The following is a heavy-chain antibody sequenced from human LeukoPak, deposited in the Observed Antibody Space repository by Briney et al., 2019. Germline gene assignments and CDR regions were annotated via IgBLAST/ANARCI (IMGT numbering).Heavy chain of an antibody. Sequence: GGSLRLSCAASGFTFSSCWMSWVRRAPGKGLEWVANIKQDGSEKYYVDSVKGRFTISRDNAKNSLYLQMNSLRAEDTAVYYCARDPPGSWGVRYFDYWGQGTLVTVSS. V-gene: IGHV3-7*01. J-gene: IGHJ4*02. D-gene: IGHD1-26*01. CDR1: GFTFSSCW. CDR3: ARDPPGSWGVRYFDY. CDR2: IKQDGSEK.